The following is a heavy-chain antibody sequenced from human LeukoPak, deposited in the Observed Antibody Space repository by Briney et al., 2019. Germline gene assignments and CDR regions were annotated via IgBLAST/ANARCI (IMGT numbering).Heavy chain of an antibody. CDR3: AKDLGGHVLRFLEWSSTRYYYGMDV. J-gene: IGHJ6*02. Sequence: PGGSLRLSCAASGFTFSSYAMSWVRQAPGKGLEWVSAISGSGGSTYYADSVKGRFTISRDNSKNTLYLQMNSLRAEDTAVYYCAKDLGGHVLRFLEWSSTRYYYGMDVWAKGPRSPSP. V-gene: IGHV3-23*01. CDR2: ISGSGGST. D-gene: IGHD3-3*01. CDR1: GFTFSSYA.